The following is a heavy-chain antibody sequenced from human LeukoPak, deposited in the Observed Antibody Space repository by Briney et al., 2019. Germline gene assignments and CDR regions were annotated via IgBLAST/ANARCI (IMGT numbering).Heavy chain of an antibody. CDR2: ISKDGRTV. V-gene: IGHV3-11*01. CDR3: ARDGAGLDP. CDR1: GFTFSDYY. J-gene: IGHJ5*02. Sequence: GGSLRLSCAASGFTFSDYYMSWIRQAPGKGLEWVSFISKDGRTVSYADSVKGQFTISRDNSKNSLFLQMNSLSAEDTAIYYCARDGAGLDPWGQGVLVTVSS.